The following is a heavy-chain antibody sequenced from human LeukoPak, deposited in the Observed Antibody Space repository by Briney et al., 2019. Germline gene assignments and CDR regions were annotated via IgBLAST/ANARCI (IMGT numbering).Heavy chain of an antibody. J-gene: IGHJ4*02. CDR1: GFTFSTYV. CDR2: IYSGGST. CDR3: ARLWFGDPYYFDY. D-gene: IGHD3-10*01. Sequence: GGSLRLSCAASGFTFSTYVMTWVRQAPGKGLEWVSVIYSGGSTYYADSVKGRFTISRDNSKNTLYLQMNSLRAEDTAVYYCARLWFGDPYYFDYWGQGTLVTVSS. V-gene: IGHV3-53*01.